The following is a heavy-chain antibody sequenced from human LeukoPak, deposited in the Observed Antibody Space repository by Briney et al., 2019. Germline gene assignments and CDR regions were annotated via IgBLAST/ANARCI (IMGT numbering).Heavy chain of an antibody. CDR2: ITTDGSGT. Sequence: GGSLRLSCADSGFTFDRYWMHWVRQPPGKGLSWVSHITTDGSGTSYADSVKGRFTISRDNAKKTLYLQMNSLRAEDTAVYYCARCAVAGANLDYWGLGTLVTVSS. V-gene: IGHV3-74*01. J-gene: IGHJ4*02. CDR1: GFTFDRYW. D-gene: IGHD1-26*01. CDR3: ARCAVAGANLDY.